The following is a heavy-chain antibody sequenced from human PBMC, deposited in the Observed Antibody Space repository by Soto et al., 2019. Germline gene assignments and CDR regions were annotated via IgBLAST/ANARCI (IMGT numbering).Heavy chain of an antibody. V-gene: IGHV4-4*02. CDR2: AYHNGLT. CDR1: GDSVTSNVW. J-gene: IGHJ4*02. D-gene: IGHD6-19*01. Sequence: SETLSLTCAVSGDSVTSNVWWSWVRQPPGKGLEWIGEAYHNGLTDYNPSLKSRVTMSVDTSKNEFSLKLTSLTAADTAIYYCARDAAVPGESDRFDYWGQGPWSPSPQ. CDR3: ARDAAVPGESDRFDY.